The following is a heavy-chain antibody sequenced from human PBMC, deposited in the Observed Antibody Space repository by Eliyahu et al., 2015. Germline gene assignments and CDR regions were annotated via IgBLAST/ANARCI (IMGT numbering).Heavy chain of an antibody. CDR2: IWYDGSNQ. CDR3: ARDHDYSGNYLED. Sequence: QXRLVXSGGGVVQPGXSLRLSCSASGFXXSDSAMHWVRQAPGKGLEWVAIIWYDGSNQYYADSVKGRFTISRDNSKNTVSLQMNSLRGEDTAIYYCARDHDYSGNYLEDWGQGTLVAVSS. D-gene: IGHD4-23*01. CDR1: GFXXSDSA. J-gene: IGHJ4*02. V-gene: IGHV3-33*08.